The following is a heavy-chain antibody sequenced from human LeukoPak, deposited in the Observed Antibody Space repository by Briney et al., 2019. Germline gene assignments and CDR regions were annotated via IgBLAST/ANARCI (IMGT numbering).Heavy chain of an antibody. Sequence: GGSLRLSCVASGFTVSSNSMNWVRQAPGKGLEWVSILFSGGSALYADSVKGRFTFSRDNSKNTLSLQMNSLRLDDTAVYYCAKGDREEVAGGTGFDYWGQGTLVTVSS. CDR1: GFTVSSNS. CDR3: AKGDREEVAGGTGFDY. J-gene: IGHJ4*02. CDR2: LFSGGSA. D-gene: IGHD6-13*01. V-gene: IGHV3-53*01.